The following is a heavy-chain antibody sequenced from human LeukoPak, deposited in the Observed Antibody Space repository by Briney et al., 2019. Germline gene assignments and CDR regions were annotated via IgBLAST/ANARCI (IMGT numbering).Heavy chain of an antibody. D-gene: IGHD6-13*01. CDR2: ISYDGSNK. V-gene: IGHV3-30*18. CDR3: AKDGLAAAGGADY. CDR1: GFTFSSYG. Sequence: PGGSLRLSCAASGFTFSSYGMHWVRQAPGKGLEWVAVISYDGSNKYYADSVKGRFTISRDNSKNTLYLQMNSLRAEDTAVYYCAKDGLAAAGGADYWGQGTLATVSS. J-gene: IGHJ4*02.